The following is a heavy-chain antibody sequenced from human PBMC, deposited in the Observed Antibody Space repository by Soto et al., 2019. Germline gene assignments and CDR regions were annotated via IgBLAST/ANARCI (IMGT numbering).Heavy chain of an antibody. CDR1: GFTFSDHY. CDR3: ARVRLSRGWFPFDY. J-gene: IGHJ4*02. Sequence: EVQLVESGGGLVQPGGSLRLSCAASGFTFSDHYMDWVRQAPGKGLEWVARTRNKANSHTTEYAASVKGRFTISRDDSKNSLYLEMNSLKTEDTAVYYCARVRLSRGWFPFDYWGQGTLVTVSS. CDR2: TRNKANSHTT. D-gene: IGHD6-19*01. V-gene: IGHV3-72*01.